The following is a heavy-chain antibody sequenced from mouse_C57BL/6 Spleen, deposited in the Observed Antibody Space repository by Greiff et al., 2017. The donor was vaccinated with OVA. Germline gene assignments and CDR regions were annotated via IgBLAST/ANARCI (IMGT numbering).Heavy chain of an antibody. V-gene: IGHV1-55*01. Sequence: VQLQQPGAELVKPGASVKMSCKASGYTFTSYWITWVKQRPGQGLEWIGDIYPGSGSTNYNAKFKSKATLTVDTSSITAYMQLSSLTSEDAAVYYCARGLRFDDWGKGTTLTVSS. J-gene: IGHJ2*01. CDR2: IYPGSGST. CDR3: ARGLRFDD. D-gene: IGHD3-1*01. CDR1: GYTFTSYW.